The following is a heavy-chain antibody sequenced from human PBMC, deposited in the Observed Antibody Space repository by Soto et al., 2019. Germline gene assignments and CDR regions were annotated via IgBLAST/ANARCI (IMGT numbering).Heavy chain of an antibody. CDR2: INHSGST. D-gene: IGHD6-13*01. Sequence: QVQLQQWGAGLLKHSETLSLTCAVYGGSFSGYYWSWIRQPPGKGLEWIGEINHSGSTNYNPSLKSRVTISVDTSKNQFSLKLSSVTAADTAVYYCARAGYSSRWSLGWFDPWGQGTLVTVSS. CDR3: ARAGYSSRWSLGWFDP. CDR1: GGSFSGYY. J-gene: IGHJ5*02. V-gene: IGHV4-34*01.